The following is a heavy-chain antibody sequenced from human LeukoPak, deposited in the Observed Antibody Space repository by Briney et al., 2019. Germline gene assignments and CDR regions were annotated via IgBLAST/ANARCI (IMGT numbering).Heavy chain of an antibody. CDR3: EKRGGYSSLEY. V-gene: IGHV3-30*18. CDR1: GFTFISYG. D-gene: IGHD5-18*01. CDR2: ISYDGSKK. J-gene: IGHJ4*02. Sequence: GSSLRLSCAASGFTFISYGLHWLRQAPGKGLEGVAVISYDGSKKYYADSGKGLFTISRNNSQNTLYLQMNRLRAEETPVYYCEKRGGYSSLEYWGEGTLVTVSS.